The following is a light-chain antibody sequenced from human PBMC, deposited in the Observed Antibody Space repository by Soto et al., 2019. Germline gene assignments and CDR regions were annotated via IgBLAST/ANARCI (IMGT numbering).Light chain of an antibody. CDR2: DAS. J-gene: IGKJ5*01. V-gene: IGKV1-33*01. CDR3: QQYDILPIT. CDR1: QSIGSS. Sequence: DIQMTQSPSTLSSSVGDRVTITCRASQSIGSSLAWYQQKPGKAPNLLIYDASNLEIGVPSRFSGSGSGTHFTFTISSLQTEDIGTYYCQQYDILPITFGRGTRLEIK.